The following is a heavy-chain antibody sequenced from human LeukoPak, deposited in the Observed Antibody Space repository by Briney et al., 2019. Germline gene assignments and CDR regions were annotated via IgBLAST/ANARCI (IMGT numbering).Heavy chain of an antibody. D-gene: IGHD6-13*01. CDR2: ISGSGDST. CDR1: GFTVSSNY. V-gene: IGHV3-23*01. J-gene: IGHJ4*02. CDR3: AKGASPGIAAAGAGFLFDY. Sequence: GGSLRLSCAASGFTVSSNYMSWVRQARGKGLGWVSGISGSGDSTNYADSVKGRFTISRDNSKNTLYLQMNSLRAEDTAVYYCAKGASPGIAAAGAGFLFDYWGQGTLVTVSS.